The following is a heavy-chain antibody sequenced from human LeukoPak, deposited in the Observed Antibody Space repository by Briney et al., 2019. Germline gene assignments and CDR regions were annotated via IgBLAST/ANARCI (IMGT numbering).Heavy chain of an antibody. CDR1: GYSFTSYW. J-gene: IGHJ6*02. Sequence: HGESLKISCKGSGYSFTSYWISWVCQMPGKGLEWMGRIDPSDSYTNYSPSFQGHVTISADKSISTAYLQWSSLKASDTAMYYCARPGINYDILTGYYTPYGMDVWGQGTTVTVSS. CDR2: IDPSDSYT. D-gene: IGHD3-9*01. CDR3: ARPGINYDILTGYYTPYGMDV. V-gene: IGHV5-10-1*01.